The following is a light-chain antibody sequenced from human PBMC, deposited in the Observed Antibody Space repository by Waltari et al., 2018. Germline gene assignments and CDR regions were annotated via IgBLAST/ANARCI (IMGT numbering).Light chain of an antibody. CDR2: HVN. Sequence: QSALTQPASVSGSPGQSITIPCTGTSNDVGGYNYVSWYQHHPGKPPKHMIFHVNNRPAGVSNRFSGSKAGNTASLTISGLQAEDEADYYCNSFTSSSTWVFGGGTKLTVL. CDR1: SNDVGGYNY. J-gene: IGLJ3*02. V-gene: IGLV2-14*03. CDR3: NSFTSSSTWV.